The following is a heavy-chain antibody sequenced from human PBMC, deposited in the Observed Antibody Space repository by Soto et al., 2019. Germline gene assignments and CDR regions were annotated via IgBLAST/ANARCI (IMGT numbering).Heavy chain of an antibody. CDR3: ARRRGYSSSSNYFYYGLDV. CDR1: GYSFTNYW. V-gene: IGHV5-51*01. J-gene: IGHJ6*02. CDR2: IYPGDSDT. D-gene: IGHD6-6*01. Sequence: GESLKISCMGSGYSFTNYWIGWVRQMPGKGLEWMGIIYPGDSDTTYSPSFQGQVTISADKSISTAYLQWSSLKASDSAMYFCARRRGYSSSSNYFYYGLDVWGQGTTVTVSS.